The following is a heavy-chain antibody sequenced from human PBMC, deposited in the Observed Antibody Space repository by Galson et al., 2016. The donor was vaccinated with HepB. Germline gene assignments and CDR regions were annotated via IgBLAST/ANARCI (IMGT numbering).Heavy chain of an antibody. J-gene: IGHJ6*02. CDR1: GFTFSRSA. V-gene: IGHV3-23*01. CDR2: IGGSDGGT. D-gene: IGHD3/OR15-3a*01. CDR3: AHLSWTDGHSYYGVDV. Sequence: SLRLSCAASGFTFSRSAMTWFRQAPGKGLEWVSSIGGSDGGTSYTESVKGRFTISRDNSKKTLFLQMSSLRAEDTGAYYCAHLSWTDGHSYYGVDVWGQGTTVTVSS.